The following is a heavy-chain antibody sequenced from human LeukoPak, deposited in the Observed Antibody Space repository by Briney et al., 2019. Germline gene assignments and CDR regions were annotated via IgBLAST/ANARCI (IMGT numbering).Heavy chain of an antibody. Sequence: RASVKVSCKASGGTFSSYAISWVRQAPGQGLEWMGRIIPIFGTANYAQKFQGRVTMTTDTSTSTAYMELRSLRSDDTAVYYCARPLAVARGAFDIWGQGTMVTVSS. CDR2: IIPIFGTA. V-gene: IGHV1-69*05. CDR1: GGTFSSYA. D-gene: IGHD4-23*01. CDR3: ARPLAVARGAFDI. J-gene: IGHJ3*02.